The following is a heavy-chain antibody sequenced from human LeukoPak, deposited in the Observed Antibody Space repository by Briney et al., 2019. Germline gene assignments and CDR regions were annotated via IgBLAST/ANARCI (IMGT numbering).Heavy chain of an antibody. CDR1: GFTFSSYG. CDR3: AKGRGAYSSNSYYFDY. Sequence: GGSLRLSCAASGFTFSSYGMSWVRQAPGKGLEWVSAISGSGGSTYYADSVKGRFTISRDNSKNTLYLQMNSLRVEDTVVYYCAKGRGAYSSNSYYFDYWGQGTLVTVSS. CDR2: ISGSGGST. D-gene: IGHD6-13*01. J-gene: IGHJ4*02. V-gene: IGHV3-23*01.